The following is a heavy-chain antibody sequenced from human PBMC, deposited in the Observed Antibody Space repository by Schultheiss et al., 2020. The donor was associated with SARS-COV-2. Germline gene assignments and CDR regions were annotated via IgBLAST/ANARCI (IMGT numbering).Heavy chain of an antibody. D-gene: IGHD3-22*01. V-gene: IGHV3-11*04. CDR3: ARSASPAYYYDSSGYYVWDAFDI. CDR1: GFNFSDNY. Sequence: GGSLRLSCADTGFNFSDNYMNWVRRAPGKGLEWVSYISSSGSTIYYADSVKGRFTISRDNAKNSLYLQMNSLRAEDTAVYYCARSASPAYYYDSSGYYVWDAFDIWGQGTMVTVSS. CDR2: ISSSGSTI. J-gene: IGHJ3*02.